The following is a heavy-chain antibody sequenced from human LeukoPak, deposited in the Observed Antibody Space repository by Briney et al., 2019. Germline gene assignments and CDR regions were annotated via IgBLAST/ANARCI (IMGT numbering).Heavy chain of an antibody. CDR3: ASVGDITIFGVVIY. V-gene: IGHV1-69*13. CDR2: IIPIFGTA. J-gene: IGHJ4*02. D-gene: IGHD3-3*01. Sequence: ASVKVSCKASGGTFSSYAISWVRQAPGQGLEWMGGIIPIFGTANYAQKFQGRVTITADESTSTAYVELSSLRSEDTAVYYCASVGDITIFGVVIYWGQGILVTVSS. CDR1: GGTFSSYA.